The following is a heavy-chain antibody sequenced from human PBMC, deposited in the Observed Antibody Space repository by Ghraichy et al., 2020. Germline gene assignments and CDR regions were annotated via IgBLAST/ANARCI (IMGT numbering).Heavy chain of an antibody. CDR2: IYSGGST. CDR1: GFTVSSNY. V-gene: IGHV3-53*01. CDR3: AYCITSYYYMDV. J-gene: IGHJ6*03. Sequence: GGSLRLSCAASGFTVSSNYMSWVRQAPGKGLEWVSVIYSGGSTYYADSVKGRFTISRDNSKNTLYLQMNSLRAEDTAVYYCAYCITSYYYMDVWGKGTTVTVSS. D-gene: IGHD3-3*01.